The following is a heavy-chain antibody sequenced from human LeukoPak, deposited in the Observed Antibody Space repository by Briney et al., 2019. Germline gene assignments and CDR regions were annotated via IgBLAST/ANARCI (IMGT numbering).Heavy chain of an antibody. Sequence: RPGGSLRLSCAASGFAFNTYSMNWVRQAPGKGLQWVSSITTSSTTKYYADSVKGRSTISRDNAKNSLYLQMDSLRDEDTAVYYCVRDAAYSAFNMWGQGTMVTVSS. V-gene: IGHV3-48*02. CDR2: ITTSSTTK. D-gene: IGHD4-11*01. J-gene: IGHJ3*02. CDR1: GFAFNTYS. CDR3: VRDAAYSAFNM.